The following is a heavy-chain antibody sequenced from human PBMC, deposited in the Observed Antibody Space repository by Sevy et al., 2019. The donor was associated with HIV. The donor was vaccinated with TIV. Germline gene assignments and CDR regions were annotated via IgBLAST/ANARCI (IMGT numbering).Heavy chain of an antibody. Sequence: GGSLRLSCAASGFTFNNYWMTWVRQAPGKGLEGVANIKQDGSDKYYMESVKGRFNISRDNPKNSLYLQLNSLRAEDTAVYYCARSWDDWGQMGYWGQGTLVTVSS. CDR2: IKQDGSDK. V-gene: IGHV3-7*03. CDR3: ARSWDDWGQMGY. CDR1: GFTFNNYW. D-gene: IGHD7-27*01. J-gene: IGHJ4*02.